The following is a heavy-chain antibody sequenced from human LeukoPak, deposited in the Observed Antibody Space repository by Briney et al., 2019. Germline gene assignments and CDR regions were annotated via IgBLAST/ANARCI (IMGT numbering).Heavy chain of an antibody. V-gene: IGHV3-23*01. D-gene: IGHD2-15*01. CDR3: AKDLAVAATYYYYYGMDV. CDR1: GFTFSRYA. J-gene: IGHJ6*02. Sequence: GGSLRLSCATSGFTFSRYAMSWVRQAPGKGLEWVSAISGSGGSTYYADSVKGRFTISRDNSKNTLYLQMNSLRAEDTAVYYCAKDLAVAATYYYYYGMDVWGQGTTVTVSS. CDR2: ISGSGGST.